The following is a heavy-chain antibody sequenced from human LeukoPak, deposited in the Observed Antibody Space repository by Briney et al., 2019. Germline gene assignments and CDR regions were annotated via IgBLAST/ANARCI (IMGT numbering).Heavy chain of an antibody. CDR2: INPNSGGT. V-gene: IGHV1-2*02. D-gene: IGHD3-10*01. Sequence: ASVKVSCKASGYTFTGYYMHWVRQAPGQGLEWMGWINPNSGGTNYAQKFQGRVTMTRDTSISTAYMELSRLRSDDTAVYYCARVDSITMVRGVTTFDYWGQGTLVTVSS. CDR3: ARVDSITMVRGVTTFDY. J-gene: IGHJ4*02. CDR1: GYTFTGYY.